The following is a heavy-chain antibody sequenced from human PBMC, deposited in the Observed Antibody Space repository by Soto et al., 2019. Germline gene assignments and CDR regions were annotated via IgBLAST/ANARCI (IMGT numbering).Heavy chain of an antibody. Sequence: GGSLRLSCAASGFTFSNYVMSWVRQAPGKGLEWVSSISGSGDNTYYADSVKGRFTISRDTSKNQFSLKLSSVTAADTAVYYCARDSRSTVTMFDYWGQGTLVTVSS. CDR3: ARDSRSTVTMFDY. CDR1: GFTFSNYV. V-gene: IGHV3-23*01. D-gene: IGHD4-17*01. J-gene: IGHJ4*02. CDR2: ISGSGDNT.